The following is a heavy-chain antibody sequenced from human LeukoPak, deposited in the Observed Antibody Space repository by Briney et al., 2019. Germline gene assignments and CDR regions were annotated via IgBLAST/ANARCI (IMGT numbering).Heavy chain of an antibody. Sequence: PSETLSLTCTVSGGSISSSSYYWGWIRQPPGKGLEWIGSIYYSGSTYYNPSLKSRVTISVDTSKNQFSLKLSSVTAADTAVYYCAISGSYDRSFDYWGQGTLVTVSS. J-gene: IGHJ4*02. CDR2: IYYSGST. D-gene: IGHD1-26*01. CDR3: AISGSYDRSFDY. V-gene: IGHV4-39*07. CDR1: GGSISSSSYY.